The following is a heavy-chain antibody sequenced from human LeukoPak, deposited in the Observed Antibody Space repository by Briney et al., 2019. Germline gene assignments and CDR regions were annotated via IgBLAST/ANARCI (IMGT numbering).Heavy chain of an antibody. CDR1: GYSFTSYW. Sequence: GGSLRLSCKGSGYSFTSYWIGWVRQMPGKGLDWMGIIYPGDSDTRYSPSFQGQVTISADKSMSTDYLQWSSLKASDTGMYYCARQGEYDFWSGYFTGRYDYCYLDVWGKGTTVTVSS. V-gene: IGHV5-51*01. CDR2: IYPGDSDT. CDR3: ARQGEYDFWSGYFTGRYDYCYLDV. J-gene: IGHJ6*03. D-gene: IGHD3-3*01.